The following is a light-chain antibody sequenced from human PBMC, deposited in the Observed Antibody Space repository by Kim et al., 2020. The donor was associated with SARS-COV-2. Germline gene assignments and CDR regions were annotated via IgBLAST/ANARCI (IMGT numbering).Light chain of an antibody. V-gene: IGLV2-14*03. CDR1: SSDIGGYDF. J-gene: IGLJ2*01. CDR3: SSYTSRSTVI. Sequence: QSALTQPASVSGSPGQSISISCTGTSSDIGGYDFVSWYQRHPGKAPKLIIYDVRNRPSGVSNRFSGSRSANTASLTISGLQAEDEAEYYCSSYTSRSTVIFGGGTQLTVL. CDR2: DVR.